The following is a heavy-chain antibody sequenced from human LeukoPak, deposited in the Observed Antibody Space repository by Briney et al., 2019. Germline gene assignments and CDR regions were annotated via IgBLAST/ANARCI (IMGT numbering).Heavy chain of an antibody. CDR3: ARGILLLWFGELPNFDY. Sequence: SVKVSCKASGYTFTSYYIHWVRQAPGQGLEWMGIINPSGGSTSYAQKFQGRVTMTRDTSTSTVYMELSSLRSEDTAVYYCARGILLLWFGELPNFDYWGQGTLVTVSS. CDR2: INPSGGST. J-gene: IGHJ4*02. CDR1: GYTFTSYY. V-gene: IGHV1-46*01. D-gene: IGHD3-10*01.